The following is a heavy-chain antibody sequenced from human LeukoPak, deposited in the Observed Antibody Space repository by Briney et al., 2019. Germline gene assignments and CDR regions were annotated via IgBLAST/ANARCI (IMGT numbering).Heavy chain of an antibody. D-gene: IGHD3-16*01. J-gene: IGHJ3*02. CDR2: ISYDGSNK. CDR3: ARGDDAFDI. CDR1: GFTFSNYG. Sequence: GGSLRLSCAASGFTFSNYGMHWVRQTPGKGLEWVAVISYDGSNKYYADSVKGRLTISRDNSKNTLYLQMNSLRAEDTAVYYCARGDDAFDIWGQGTMVTVSS. V-gene: IGHV3-30*03.